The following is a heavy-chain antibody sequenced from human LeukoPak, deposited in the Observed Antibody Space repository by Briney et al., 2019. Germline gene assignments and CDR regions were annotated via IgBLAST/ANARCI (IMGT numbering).Heavy chain of an antibody. J-gene: IGHJ4*02. CDR3: ARDAEDSSGYYHY. CDR1: GFTFSSYA. V-gene: IGHV3-23*01. Sequence: GGSLRLSCAASGFTFSSYAMSWVRQAPGKGLEWVSAISGSGGSTYYADSVKGRFTISRHNSKNTLYLQMNSLRPEDTAVYYCARDAEDSSGYYHYWGQGTLVTVSS. CDR2: ISGSGGST. D-gene: IGHD3-22*01.